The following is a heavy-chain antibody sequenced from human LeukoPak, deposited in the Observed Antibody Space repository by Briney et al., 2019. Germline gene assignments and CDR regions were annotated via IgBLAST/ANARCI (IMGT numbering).Heavy chain of an antibody. V-gene: IGHV4-61*08. CDR1: GYSISSGYSINSGYY. J-gene: IGHJ5*02. CDR2: IYYSGST. D-gene: IGHD2-2*01. CDR3: ARVRYCSSTSCP. Sequence: SETLSLTCTVSGYSISSGYSINSGYYWGWIRQPPGKGLEWIGYIYYSGSTNYNPSLKSRVTTSVDTSKNQFSLKLSSVTAADTAVYYCARVRYCSSTSCPWGQGTLVTVSS.